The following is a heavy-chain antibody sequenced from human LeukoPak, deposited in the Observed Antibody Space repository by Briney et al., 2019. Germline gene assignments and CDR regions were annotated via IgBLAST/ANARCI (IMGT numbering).Heavy chain of an antibody. J-gene: IGHJ4*02. CDR1: GYTFTSYY. V-gene: IGHV1-46*01. Sequence: GASVTVSCKASGYTFTSYYMHWVRQAPGQGLEWMGLINPSGGSTSYTQKFQGRVTMTRDMSTSTVYMELSSLRSEDTAVYYCARGGSGYSYGSSIDYWGQGTLVTVSS. CDR2: INPSGGST. D-gene: IGHD5-18*01. CDR3: ARGGSGYSYGSSIDY.